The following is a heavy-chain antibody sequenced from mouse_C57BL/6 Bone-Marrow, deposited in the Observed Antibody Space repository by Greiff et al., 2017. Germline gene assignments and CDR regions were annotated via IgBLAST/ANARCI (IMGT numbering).Heavy chain of an antibody. D-gene: IGHD2-5*01. Sequence: QVQLQQPGAELVKPGASVKMSCKASGYTFTSYWITWVKQRPGQGLEWIGDIYPGSGSTNNNVKFKSKATLPVDTSSSTAYMQLSSLTSEDSAVYDCARPYYSNDWYFDVWGTGTTVTVSS. CDR3: ARPYYSNDWYFDV. J-gene: IGHJ1*03. V-gene: IGHV1-55*01. CDR1: GYTFTSYW. CDR2: IYPGSGST.